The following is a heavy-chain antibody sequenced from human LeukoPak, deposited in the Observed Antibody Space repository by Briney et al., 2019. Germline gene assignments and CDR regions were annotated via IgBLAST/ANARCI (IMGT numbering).Heavy chain of an antibody. J-gene: IGHJ4*02. Sequence: GGSLRLSCAASGFTFSSYSMNWVRQAPGKGLEWVSSISSTSSYIYYADSVQGRFTISRDNAKNSLYLQMNSLRAEDTAVYYCARGGYTGYDFAFDYWGQGTLVSVSS. CDR1: GFTFSSYS. V-gene: IGHV3-21*01. CDR3: ARGGYTGYDFAFDY. D-gene: IGHD5-12*01. CDR2: ISSTSSYI.